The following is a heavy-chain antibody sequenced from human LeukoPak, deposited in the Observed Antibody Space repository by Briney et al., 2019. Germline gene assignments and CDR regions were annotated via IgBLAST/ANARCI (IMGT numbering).Heavy chain of an antibody. CDR2: INPNGGGT. CDR1: GYTFTGYY. J-gene: IGHJ4*02. CDR3: ARAGFWGSYRYIVVSKGGPDY. V-gene: IGHV1-2*02. D-gene: IGHD3-16*02. Sequence: GASVKVSCKASGYTFTGYYMHWVRQAPGQGLEWMGWINPNGGGTNYAQKFQGRVTMTRDTSISTAYMELSRLRSDDTAVYYCARAGFWGSYRYIVVSKGGPDYWGQGTLVTVSS.